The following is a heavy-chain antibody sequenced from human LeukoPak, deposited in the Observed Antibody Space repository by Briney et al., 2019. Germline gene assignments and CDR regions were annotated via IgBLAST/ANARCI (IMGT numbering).Heavy chain of an antibody. Sequence: SETLSLTCTVSGGSISSYYWSWIRQPAGKGLEWIGRIYTSGSTNYNPSLKSRVTMSVDTSKNQFSLKLSSVTAADTAVYYCARAVLLWFGEFTDSNWFDPWGQGTPVTVSS. J-gene: IGHJ5*02. CDR3: ARAVLLWFGEFTDSNWFDP. CDR1: GGSISSYY. CDR2: IYTSGST. D-gene: IGHD3-10*01. V-gene: IGHV4-4*07.